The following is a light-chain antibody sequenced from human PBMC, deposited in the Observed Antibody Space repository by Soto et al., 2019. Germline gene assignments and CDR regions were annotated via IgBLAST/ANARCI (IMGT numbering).Light chain of an antibody. V-gene: IGKV1-5*03. CDR3: QQYNSYSYI. J-gene: IGKJ2*01. CDR1: QSISSW. CDR2: KAS. Sequence: DIQMTQSPSTLSASVGDRVTITCRASQSISSWLAWYQQKPGKAPKLLIYKASSLESGFPSRFSGSGSGTEFTLTISSLQPDDFANYYCQQYNSYSYIFGQGTKLEIK.